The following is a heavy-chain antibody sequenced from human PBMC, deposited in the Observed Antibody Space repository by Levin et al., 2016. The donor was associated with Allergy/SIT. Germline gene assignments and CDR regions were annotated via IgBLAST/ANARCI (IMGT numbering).Heavy chain of an antibody. J-gene: IGHJ3*02. Sequence: VRQAPGKGLEWVAVISYDGSNKYYADSVKGRFTISRDNSKNTLYLQMNSLRAEDTAVYYCARDARCSGGSCYSGSWSAFDIWGQGTMVTVSS. D-gene: IGHD2-15*01. CDR3: ARDARCSGGSCYSGSWSAFDI. CDR2: ISYDGSNK. V-gene: IGHV3-30-3*01.